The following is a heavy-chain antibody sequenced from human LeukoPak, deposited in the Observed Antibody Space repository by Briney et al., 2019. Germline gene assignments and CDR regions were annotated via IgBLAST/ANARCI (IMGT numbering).Heavy chain of an antibody. Sequence: GGSLRLSCAASGFTFSSYGVHWVRQAPGKGLEWVAVIWYDGSNKYYADSVKGRFTISRDNSKNTLYLQMNSLRAEDTAVYYCARAAYDNNGYLTLWGQGTLVTVSS. J-gene: IGHJ4*02. CDR2: IWYDGSNK. D-gene: IGHD3-22*01. V-gene: IGHV3-33*01. CDR3: ARAAYDNNGYLTL. CDR1: GFTFSSYG.